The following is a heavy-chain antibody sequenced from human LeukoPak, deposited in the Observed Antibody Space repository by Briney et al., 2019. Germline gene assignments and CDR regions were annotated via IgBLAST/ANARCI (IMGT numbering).Heavy chain of an antibody. D-gene: IGHD3-10*01. CDR2: INWNGGST. J-gene: IGHJ3*02. CDR1: EFTFDDYG. Sequence: PGGSLRLSCAASEFTFDDYGMSWVRQAPGKGLEWVSGINWNGGSTGYADSVKGRFTISRDNAKNSLYLQMNSLRAEDTASYYCARERIRYYGSGSYNAFDIWGQGTRVTVSS. CDR3: ARERIRYYGSGSYNAFDI. V-gene: IGHV3-20*04.